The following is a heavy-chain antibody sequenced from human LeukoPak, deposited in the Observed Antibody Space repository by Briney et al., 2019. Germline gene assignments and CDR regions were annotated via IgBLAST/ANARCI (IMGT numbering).Heavy chain of an antibody. D-gene: IGHD3-16*01. CDR1: GYKFTDVY. CDR2: INPDSGFT. V-gene: IGHV1-2*02. J-gene: IGHJ1*01. Sequence: ASVKVSCKASGYKFTDVYMHWVRQAPGQGLEFMGWINPDSGFTNYAQKFKGRVTMTRDASISTAYLELRSLTSDDTAVYYCAPTAEAYTSWRKGWSQATLVTVS. CDR3: APTAEAYTSWRKG.